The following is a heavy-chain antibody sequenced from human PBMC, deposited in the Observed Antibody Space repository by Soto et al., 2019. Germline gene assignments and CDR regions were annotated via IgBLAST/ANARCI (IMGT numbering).Heavy chain of an antibody. CDR1: GFTFSDYA. J-gene: IGHJ4*02. Sequence: EVHLSESGGGVVQPGGSLRLSCVVSGFTFSDYAMDWVRQAPGKGLEWVSEISATGGTTNYADSVKGRYTISRDNSNNPPYLQLTNLRAEDTAMFYCAKASSAWYGSKNYYFDSWGQGALVTVSS. D-gene: IGHD6-19*01. V-gene: IGHV3-23*01. CDR3: AKASSAWYGSKNYYFDS. CDR2: ISATGGTT.